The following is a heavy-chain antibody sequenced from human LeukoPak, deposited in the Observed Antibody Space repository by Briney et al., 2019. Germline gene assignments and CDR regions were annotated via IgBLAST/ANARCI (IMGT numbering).Heavy chain of an antibody. J-gene: IGHJ4*02. Sequence: PSETLSLTCTVSGGSISSYYWSWIWQPAGKGLEWIGRIYTSGSTNYNPSLKSRVTMSVDTSKNQFSLKLSSVTAADTAVYYCARDRYDYGDFRDFDYWGQGTLVTVSS. CDR1: GGSISSYY. D-gene: IGHD4-17*01. CDR3: ARDRYDYGDFRDFDY. V-gene: IGHV4-4*07. CDR2: IYTSGST.